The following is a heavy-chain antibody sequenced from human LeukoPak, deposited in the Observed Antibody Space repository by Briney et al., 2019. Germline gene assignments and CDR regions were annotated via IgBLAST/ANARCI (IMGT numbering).Heavy chain of an antibody. CDR2: IYYSGST. V-gene: IGHV4-59*08. J-gene: IGHJ6*03. D-gene: IGHD3-10*01. CDR1: GGSISSYY. CDR3: ARRGVSGSWHYYMDV. Sequence: PSETLSLTCTVSGGSISSYYWSWIRQPPGKGLEWIGYIYYSGSTNYNPSLKSRVTISVDTSKNQFSLKLSSVTAADTAVYYCARRGVSGSWHYYMDVWGKGTTVTVSS.